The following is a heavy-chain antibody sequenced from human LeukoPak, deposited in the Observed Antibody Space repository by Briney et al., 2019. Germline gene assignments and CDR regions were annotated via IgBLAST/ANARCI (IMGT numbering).Heavy chain of an antibody. CDR1: GFIFSSYA. D-gene: IGHD1-26*01. V-gene: IGHV3-33*01. J-gene: IGHJ4*02. CDR3: ARTIVGATYYFDY. CDR2: IWYDGSNK. Sequence: PGRSLTLSCAAYGFIFSSYAMHWVRQAPGKGLEWVAVIWYDGSNKYYADSVKGRFTISRDNSKNTLYLQMNSLTAEDTAVYYCARTIVGATYYFDYCGQGALVTVSS.